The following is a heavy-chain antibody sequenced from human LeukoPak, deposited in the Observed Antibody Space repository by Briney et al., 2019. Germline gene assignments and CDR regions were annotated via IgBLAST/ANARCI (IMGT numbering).Heavy chain of an antibody. CDR3: ARDPWDIVVVPAVSAFDI. CDR2: ISSSGSHI. V-gene: IGHV3-21*01. Sequence: GGSLRLSCAASGFTFSTYSMSWVRQAAGKGLAWVSSISSSGSHIYYADSVKGRFTISRDNAKNSLYLQMNSLRAEDTAVYYCARDPWDIVVVPAVSAFDIWGQGTMVTVSS. D-gene: IGHD2-2*01. J-gene: IGHJ3*02. CDR1: GFTFSTYS.